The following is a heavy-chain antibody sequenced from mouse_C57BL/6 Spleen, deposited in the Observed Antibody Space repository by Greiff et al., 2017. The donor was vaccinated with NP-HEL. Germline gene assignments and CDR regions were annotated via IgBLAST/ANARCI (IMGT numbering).Heavy chain of an antibody. V-gene: IGHV5-4*01. J-gene: IGHJ4*01. CDR2: ISDGGSYT. CDR1: GFTFSSYA. CDR3: AKDYSDGYAMEY. D-gene: IGHD2-12*01. Sequence: EVQVVESGGGLVKPGGSLKLSCAASGFTFSSYAMSWVRQTPEKRLEWVATISDGGSYTYYPDNVKGRFTISRDNAKNNLYLQMSHLKSEDTAMYYSAKDYSDGYAMEYWGQGTSDTASS.